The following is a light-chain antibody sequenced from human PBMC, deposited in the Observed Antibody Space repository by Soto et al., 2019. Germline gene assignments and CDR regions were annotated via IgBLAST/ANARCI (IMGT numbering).Light chain of an antibody. CDR1: QIISNR. CDR2: KTS. V-gene: IGKV1-5*03. CDR3: QHYDTYSP. J-gene: IGKJ4*02. Sequence: DIQMTQSPSTLSASAGDRVTITCRASQIISNRLAWYQQKPGKAPKLLIYKTSSLESGVPARFSGRGSGTEFTLTISSLQPDDFATYFCQHYDTYSPFGGGTKVEIK.